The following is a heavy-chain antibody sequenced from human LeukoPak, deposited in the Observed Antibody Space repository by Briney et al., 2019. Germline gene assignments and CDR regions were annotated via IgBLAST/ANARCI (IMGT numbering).Heavy chain of an antibody. J-gene: IGHJ6*03. V-gene: IGHV1-8*01. CDR2: MNPNSGNT. CDR3: ARAQDDFYYYYMDV. Sequence: ASVKVSCKASGYTFTSYDINWVRQATGQGLEWMGWMNPNSGNTGYAQKFQGRVTMTRNTSISTAYMELSSLRSEDTAVYYCARAQDDFYYYYMDVWGKGTTVTVSS. CDR1: GYTFTSYD. D-gene: IGHD3-3*01.